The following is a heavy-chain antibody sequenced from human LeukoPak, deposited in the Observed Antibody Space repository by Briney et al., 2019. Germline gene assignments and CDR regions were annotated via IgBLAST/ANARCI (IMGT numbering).Heavy chain of an antibody. CDR3: AREPTESTTAY. J-gene: IGHJ4*02. D-gene: IGHD4-11*01. CDR2: IHFSGST. Sequence: PSETLSLTCTVSRGSMSDYYWSWIRRSAGRGPEWIGRIHFSGSTNYNPSLKSRVTMSLDTSKKQVSLRLTSVIAADTAIYYCAREPTESTTAYWRQGALVTVSS. CDR1: RGSMSDYY. V-gene: IGHV4-4*07.